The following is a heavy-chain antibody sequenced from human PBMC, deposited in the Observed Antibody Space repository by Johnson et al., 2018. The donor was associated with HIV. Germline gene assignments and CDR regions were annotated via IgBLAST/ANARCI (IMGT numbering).Heavy chain of an antibody. J-gene: IGHJ3*02. Sequence: VQLVESGGGLVQPGGSLRLSCAASGFTFSDYYMSWVRQAPGKGLEWVSVIYSGGSTYYADSVKGRFTISIDNSKNTLYLQMNSLRAEDTAVYYCARDATYYYDSSGYHDAFEIWGQGTMVTVSS. CDR3: ARDATYYYDSSGYHDAFEI. CDR2: IYSGGST. D-gene: IGHD3-22*01. CDR1: GFTFSDYY. V-gene: IGHV3-66*02.